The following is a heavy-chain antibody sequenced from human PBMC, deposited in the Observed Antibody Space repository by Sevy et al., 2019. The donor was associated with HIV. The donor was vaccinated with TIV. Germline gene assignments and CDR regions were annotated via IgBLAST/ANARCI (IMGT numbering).Heavy chain of an antibody. V-gene: IGHV3-21*01. D-gene: IGHD1-26*01. Sequence: GGSLRLSCAASGFTFSSYSMNWVRQAPGKGLEWVSSISSSSSYIYYADSVKGRFTISRDNAKNSLYLQMNSLRAEDTAVYYCASPPRDYSGSPFYKDVWGKGTTVTVSS. CDR1: GFTFSSYS. CDR2: ISSSSSYI. J-gene: IGHJ6*03. CDR3: ASPPRDYSGSPFYKDV.